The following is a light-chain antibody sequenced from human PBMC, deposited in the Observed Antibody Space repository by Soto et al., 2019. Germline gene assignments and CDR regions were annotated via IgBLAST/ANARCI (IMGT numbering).Light chain of an antibody. CDR2: DVT. CDR3: SSYTSSTTLV. CDR1: SSDVGGSNS. J-gene: IGLJ2*01. V-gene: IGLV2-14*03. Sequence: QSALTQPASMSGSPGQSITISCTGTSSDVGGSNSVSWYQQHPGKAPKLMIYDVTNRPSWVSTRFSGSKSGNTASLTISGLQAEDAADYYCSSYTSSTTLVFGGGTKVTVL.